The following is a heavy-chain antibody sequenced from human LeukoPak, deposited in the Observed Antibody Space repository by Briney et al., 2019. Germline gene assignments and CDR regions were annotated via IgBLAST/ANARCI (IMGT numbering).Heavy chain of an antibody. CDR2: INPNSGGT. J-gene: IGHJ3*02. CDR1: GYTFTGYY. CDR3: ARDYNSRRRDGYRDAFDI. V-gene: IGHV1-2*02. Sequence: ASVKVSCKASGYTFTGYYMHWVRQAPGQGLEWMGWINPNSGGTNYAQKFQGRVTTTRDTSISTAYMELSRLRSEDTAVYYCARDYNSRRRDGYRDAFDIWGQGTMVTVSS. D-gene: IGHD5-24*01.